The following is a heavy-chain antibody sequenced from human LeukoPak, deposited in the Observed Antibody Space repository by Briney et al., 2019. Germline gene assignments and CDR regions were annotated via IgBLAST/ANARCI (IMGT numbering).Heavy chain of an antibody. CDR2: INPNSGGT. Sequence: ASVKVSCKASGYTFTGYYMHWVRQAPGQGLEWMGWINPNSGGTNYAQKFQGRVTMTRDTSISTAYMELSRLRSDDTAVYYCARDRNDYSNYILDYWGQGTLVTVSS. CDR3: ARDRNDYSNYILDY. V-gene: IGHV1-2*02. D-gene: IGHD4-11*01. J-gene: IGHJ4*02. CDR1: GYTFTGYY.